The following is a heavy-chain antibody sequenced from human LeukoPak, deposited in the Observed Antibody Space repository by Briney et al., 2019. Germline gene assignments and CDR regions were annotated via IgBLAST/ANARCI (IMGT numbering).Heavy chain of an antibody. V-gene: IGHV3-33*01. J-gene: IGHJ4*02. CDR1: GYTFSSYA. CDR3: ARDFRGSFDY. CDR2: IWHDGSNE. D-gene: IGHD3-10*01. Sequence: GGSLRLSCAASGYTFSSYAMHWVRQAPGKGLEWVAVIWHDGSNEYYADSVRGRFTIFRDNSKNTLYLQMNSLRAEDTAVYYCARDFRGSFDYWGQGTLVTVSS.